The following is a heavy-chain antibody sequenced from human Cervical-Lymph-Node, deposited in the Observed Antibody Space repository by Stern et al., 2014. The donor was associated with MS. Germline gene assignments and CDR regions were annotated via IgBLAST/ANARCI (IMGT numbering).Heavy chain of an antibody. CDR1: GGILTDYV. CDR3: ARSLQFTYYYYYGMDV. Sequence: QVQLVESGAEVKKPGSSVKVSCKSSGGILTDYVFNWVRQAPGQGLEWMGGIIPIFGTTNYEQKFQGRVTITADESTSTAYMEVSSLRSEDTAVYYCARSLQFTYYYYYGMDVWGQGTTVTVSS. D-gene: IGHD5-24*01. J-gene: IGHJ6*02. V-gene: IGHV1-69*01. CDR2: IIPIFGTT.